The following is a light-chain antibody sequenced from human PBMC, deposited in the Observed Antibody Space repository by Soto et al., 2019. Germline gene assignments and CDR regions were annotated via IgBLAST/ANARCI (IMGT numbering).Light chain of an antibody. CDR1: QSISVS. J-gene: IGKJ1*01. V-gene: IGKV1-5*01. CDR2: DAS. Sequence: IQMTQSPSTLSASVGDTVTITCRASQSISVSLAWYQQKPGKAPNLLIYDASTLQGGVPSRFSGSGSGTEFTLTVTSLQPEDFATYLCQQYDKYSTFGQGTKVEIK. CDR3: QQYDKYST.